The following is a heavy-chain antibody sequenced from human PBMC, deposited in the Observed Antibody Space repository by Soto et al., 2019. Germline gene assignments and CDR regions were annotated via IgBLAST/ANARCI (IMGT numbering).Heavy chain of an antibody. CDR2: IIPIFGPA. CDR3: VRAHALGFSNWFDP. Sequence: SVKVSCKASGGSVSNSAISWLRQAPGQGLEWMGGIIPIFGPAIYAQKFLGRVTMSADTSASTAYMDLARLKSDDTAVYYCVRAHALGFSNWFDPWGRGTLVTSPQ. CDR1: GGSVSNSA. J-gene: IGHJ5*02. D-gene: IGHD3-10*01. V-gene: IGHV1-69*06.